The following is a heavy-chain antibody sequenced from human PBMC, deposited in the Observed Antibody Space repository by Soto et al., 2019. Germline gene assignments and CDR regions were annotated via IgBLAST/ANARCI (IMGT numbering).Heavy chain of an antibody. Sequence: PGESLKISCKGSGYTFTDYWIVWVRQMSGKGLEWMGTIYPGDSDTRYSPSFQGQVTISADKSISTAYLQWNSLKASDTAMYFCARNKGYCSSSSCYGMDVWGQGAAVTVSS. CDR1: GYTFTDYW. D-gene: IGHD2-2*01. CDR3: ARNKGYCSSSSCYGMDV. CDR2: IYPGDSDT. V-gene: IGHV5-51*01. J-gene: IGHJ6*02.